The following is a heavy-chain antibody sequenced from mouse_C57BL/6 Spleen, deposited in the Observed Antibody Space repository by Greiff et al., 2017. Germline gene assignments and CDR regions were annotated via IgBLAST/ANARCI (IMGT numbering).Heavy chain of an antibody. V-gene: IGHV1-69*01. D-gene: IGHD1-1*02. CDR1: GYTFTSYW. CDR2: IDPSDSST. CDR3: ARTGDYGVYAMDD. Sequence: QVQLQQPGAELVMPGASVKLSCKASGYTFTSYWMHWVKQRPGQGLEWIGEIDPSDSSTNYNQKFKGKSTLTVDKSSSTAYMQLSSLTSEDSAVYYCARTGDYGVYAMDDWGQGTSVTVSS. J-gene: IGHJ4*01.